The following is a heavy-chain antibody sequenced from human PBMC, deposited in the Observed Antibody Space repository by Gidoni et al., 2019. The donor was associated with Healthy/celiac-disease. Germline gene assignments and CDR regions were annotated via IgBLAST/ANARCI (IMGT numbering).Heavy chain of an antibody. D-gene: IGHD6-13*01. V-gene: IGHV1-69*01. CDR3: ARGKRRGKSIAAAGQYYFDY. CDR2: IIPIFGTA. Sequence: QVQLVQAGAGVKKPGASVKVSCKASGGTFSSSAYRWVRQAPGQGLEWMGGIIPIFGTANYAQKFQGRVKITADESTSTAYMELSSLRSEDTAVYYCARGKRRGKSIAAAGQYYFDYWGQGTLVTVSS. CDR1: GGTFSSSA. J-gene: IGHJ4*02.